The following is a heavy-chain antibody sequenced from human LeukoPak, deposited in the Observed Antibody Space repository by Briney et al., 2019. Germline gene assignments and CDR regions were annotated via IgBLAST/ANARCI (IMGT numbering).Heavy chain of an antibody. CDR2: IKQDGSEK. V-gene: IGHV3-7*01. CDR1: GFTFSSYW. J-gene: IGHJ4*02. D-gene: IGHD2-2*01. CDR3: ARDGLYCSSTSCYQDY. Sequence: GGSLRLSCAASGFTFSSYWMSWVRKAPGRGLEWVANIKQDGSEKYYVDSVKGRFTISRDNAKNSLYLQMNSLRAEDTAVYYCARDGLYCSSTSCYQDYWGQGTLLTVSS.